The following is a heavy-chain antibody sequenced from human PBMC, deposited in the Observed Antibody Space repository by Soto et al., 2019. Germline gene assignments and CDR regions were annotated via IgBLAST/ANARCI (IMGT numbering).Heavy chain of an antibody. D-gene: IGHD6-13*01. CDR2: ISYDGSNK. Sequence: PGGSLRLSCAASGFTFSSYAMHWVRQAPGKGLEWVAVISYDGSNKYYADSVKGRFTISRDNSKNTLYLQMNSLRVEDTAVYYCAKDWYEDSWGQGTLVTVSS. V-gene: IGHV3-30-3*01. J-gene: IGHJ4*02. CDR1: GFTFSSYA. CDR3: AKDWYEDS.